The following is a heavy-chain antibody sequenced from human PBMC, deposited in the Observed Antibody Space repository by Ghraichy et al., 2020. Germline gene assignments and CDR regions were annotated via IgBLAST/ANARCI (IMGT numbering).Heavy chain of an antibody. CDR3: AKDLGGYCSSTTCPWDNYVAP. J-gene: IGHJ5*02. D-gene: IGHD2-2*03. V-gene: IGHV3-23*01. CDR1: GFTFSSYA. CDR2: IGSRGSST. Sequence: GGSLRLSCVASGFTFSSYAMSWVRQAPGKGLEWVSTIGSRGSSTYYADSVKGRFTISRDNSKNTLYLQMNSLRADDTAVYYCAKDLGGYCSSTTCPWDNYVAPSGKGTLVTVSS.